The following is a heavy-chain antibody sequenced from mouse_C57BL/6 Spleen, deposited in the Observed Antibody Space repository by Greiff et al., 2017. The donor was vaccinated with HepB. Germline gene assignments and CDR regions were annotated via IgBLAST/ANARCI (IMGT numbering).Heavy chain of an antibody. CDR2: ISYDGSN. J-gene: IGHJ4*01. V-gene: IGHV3-6*01. D-gene: IGHD3-2*02. CDR3: ARESSGYGYAMDY. CDR1: GYSITSGYY. Sequence: EVQLQESGPGLVKPSQSLSLTCSVTGYSITSGYYWNWIRQYPGNKLEWMGYISYDGSNNYNPSLKNRISITRDTSKNQFFLKLNSVTTEDTATYYCARESSGYGYAMDYWGQGTSVTVSS.